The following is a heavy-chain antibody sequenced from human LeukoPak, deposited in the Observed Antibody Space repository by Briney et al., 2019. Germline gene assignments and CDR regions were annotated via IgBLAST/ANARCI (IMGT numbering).Heavy chain of an antibody. J-gene: IGHJ4*02. V-gene: IGHV3-15*01. Sequence: PGGSLRLSCEASGFTFTNAWMSWVRQAPGKGLEWVGRIKSNTDGGTTDYVAPVKGRFTISRDDSKDTLYLQMNSLKTEDIAVYFCATEYYGAYNYWGQGTLVTVSS. D-gene: IGHD4-17*01. CDR1: GFTFTNAW. CDR3: ATEYYGAYNY. CDR2: IKSNTDGGTT.